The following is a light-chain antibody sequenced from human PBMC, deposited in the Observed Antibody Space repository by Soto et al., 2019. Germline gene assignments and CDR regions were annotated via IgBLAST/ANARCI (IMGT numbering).Light chain of an antibody. Sequence: QSALTQPASVSGSPGQSITISCTGTSSDVGGYKFVSWYQQHPGKAPKLMIYEVSNRPSGVSSRFSGSKSGNTASLTISGLQAEDEADYYCGSYTGSIYVLGPGTKVTV. CDR1: SSDVGGYKF. J-gene: IGLJ1*01. CDR2: EVS. V-gene: IGLV2-14*01. CDR3: GSYTGSIYV.